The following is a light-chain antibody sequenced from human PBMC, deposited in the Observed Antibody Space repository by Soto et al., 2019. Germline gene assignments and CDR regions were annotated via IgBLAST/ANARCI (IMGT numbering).Light chain of an antibody. J-gene: IGKJ4*01. Sequence: EIVMTQSPATLSVSPGERATLSCRASQSVSGNLAWDQQKPGQAPRLLIYGASTRATGIPARFSGSGSGTEFTLTISSLQSEHFAVYYCQQYNNWPPLTFGGGTKVEIK. CDR3: QQYNNWPPLT. CDR2: GAS. V-gene: IGKV3-15*01. CDR1: QSVSGN.